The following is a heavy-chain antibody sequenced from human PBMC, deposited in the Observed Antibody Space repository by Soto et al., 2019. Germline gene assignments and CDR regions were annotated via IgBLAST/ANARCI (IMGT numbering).Heavy chain of an antibody. CDR3: WSFLYYYYGMDV. V-gene: IGHV3-74*01. Sequence: GGSLRLSCAASGFTFSSYWMHWVRQAPGKGLVWVSRINSDGSSTSYADSVKGRFTISRDNAKNTLYLQMNSLRAEDTAVYYCWSFLYYYYGMDVWGQGTTVTVSS. CDR2: INSDGSST. J-gene: IGHJ6*02. CDR1: GFTFSSYW. D-gene: IGHD2-21*01.